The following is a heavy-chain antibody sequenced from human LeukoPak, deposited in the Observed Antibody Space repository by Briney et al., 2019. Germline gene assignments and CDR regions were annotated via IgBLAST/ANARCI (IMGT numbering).Heavy chain of an antibody. CDR3: ARDPGIGDAFDI. D-gene: IGHD3-10*01. CDR2: ISAYNGNT. J-gene: IGHJ3*02. V-gene: IGHV1-18*01. CDR1: GYTFTSYG. Sequence: EASVKVSSKASGYTFTSYGISWVRQAPGQGLEWMGWISAYNGNTNYAQKLQGRVNMTTDTSTSTAYMELRSLRSDDTAVYYCARDPGIGDAFDIWGQGTMVTVSS.